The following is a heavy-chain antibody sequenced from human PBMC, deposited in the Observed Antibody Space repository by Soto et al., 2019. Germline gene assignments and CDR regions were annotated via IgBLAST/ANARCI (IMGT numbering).Heavy chain of an antibody. CDR2: INAGNGNT. J-gene: IGHJ3*02. CDR3: ARGASMARGVILDAFDI. CDR1: GYTFTSYA. V-gene: IGHV1-3*01. D-gene: IGHD3-10*01. Sequence: QVQLVQSGAEVKKPGASVKVSCKASGYTFTSYAMHWVRQAPGQRLEWMGWINAGNGNTKYSQKFQGRVTITRDTSASTAYMELSSLRSEDTAVYYCARGASMARGVILDAFDIWGQGTMVTVSS.